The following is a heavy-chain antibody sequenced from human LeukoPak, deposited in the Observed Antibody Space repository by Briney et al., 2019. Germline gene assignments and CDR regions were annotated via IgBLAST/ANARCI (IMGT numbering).Heavy chain of an antibody. CDR2: ISGSGGST. CDR1: GFTFSSYA. D-gene: IGHD3-10*01. V-gene: IGHV3-23*01. CDR3: AKCNYGSGSYYNSDY. J-gene: IGHJ4*02. Sequence: GGSLRLSCAASGFTFSSYAMSWVRQAPGKGLEWVSAISGSGGSTYYADSVKGRFTISRDNSKNTLYLQMNSLRAEDTAVYYCAKCNYGSGSYYNSDYWGQGTLVTVSS.